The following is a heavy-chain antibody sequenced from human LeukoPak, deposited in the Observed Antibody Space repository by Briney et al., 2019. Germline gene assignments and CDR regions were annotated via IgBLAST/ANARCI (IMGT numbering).Heavy chain of an antibody. Sequence: GASVKVSCKASGYTFTSYGSSWVRQAPGQGLEWLGWISAYNGNTNYAQRLQGRVTMTTETPTSTAYMELSSLRSDDTAVYYCARQSERWDLLIRDWGQGTLVTVSS. V-gene: IGHV1-18*01. J-gene: IGHJ4*02. CDR1: GYTFTSYG. CDR2: ISAYNGNT. CDR3: ARQSERWDLLIRD. D-gene: IGHD1-26*01.